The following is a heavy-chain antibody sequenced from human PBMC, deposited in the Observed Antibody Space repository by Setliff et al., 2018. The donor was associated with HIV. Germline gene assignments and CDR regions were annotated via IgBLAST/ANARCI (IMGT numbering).Heavy chain of an antibody. D-gene: IGHD3-22*01. CDR2: INHSGST. Sequence: PSETLSLTCAVYGRSFSGYYWSWIRQPPGKGLEWIGEINHSGSTNYNPSPKSRVTISVDTSKNQFSLKLSSVTAADTAVYYCARRGGYTYYYDSSGYHRGPNDAFDIWGQGTMVTVSS. CDR1: GRSFSGYY. CDR3: ARRGGYTYYYDSSGYHRGPNDAFDI. J-gene: IGHJ3*02. V-gene: IGHV4-34*01.